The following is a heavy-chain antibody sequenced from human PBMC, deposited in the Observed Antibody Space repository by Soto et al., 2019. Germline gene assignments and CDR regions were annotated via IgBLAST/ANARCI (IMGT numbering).Heavy chain of an antibody. CDR1: GFTFSSYA. J-gene: IGHJ4*02. CDR3: AKDRVTYYYDSSGYYYYDY. V-gene: IGHV3-23*01. D-gene: IGHD3-22*01. Sequence: EVQLLESGGGLVQPGGSLRLSCAASGFTFSSYAMSWVRQAPGKGLEWVSAISGSGGSTYYADSVKGRFTISSDNSKNTLYLQMNSLRAEDTAVYYCAKDRVTYYYDSSGYYYYDYWGQGTLVTVSS. CDR2: ISGSGGST.